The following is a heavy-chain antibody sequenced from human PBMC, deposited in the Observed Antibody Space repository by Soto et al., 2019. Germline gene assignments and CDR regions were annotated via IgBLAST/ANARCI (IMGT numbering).Heavy chain of an antibody. Sequence: SETLSLTCTVSGGSISSGGYYWSWIRQHPGKGLEWIGYIYYSGSTYYNPSLKSRVTISVDTSKNQFSLKLSSVTAADTAVYYCAKDKGSANKPGGYWGQGTLVTVSS. CDR1: GGSISSGGYY. CDR2: IYYSGST. J-gene: IGHJ4*02. CDR3: AKDKGSANKPGGY. V-gene: IGHV4-31*03. D-gene: IGHD2-2*01.